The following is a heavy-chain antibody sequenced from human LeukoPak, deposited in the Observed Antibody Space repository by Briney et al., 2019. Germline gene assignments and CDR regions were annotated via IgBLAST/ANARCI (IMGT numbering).Heavy chain of an antibody. CDR3: ARDNGDYGIDY. CDR1: GGSISSYY. Sequence: SETLSLTCTVPGGSISSYYWSWIRQPPGKGLEWIGYIYYSGSTNYNPSLKSRVTISVDTSKSQFSLNLSSVTAADTAVYYCARDNGDYGIDYWGQGTLVTVSS. V-gene: IGHV4-59*01. J-gene: IGHJ4*02. CDR2: IYYSGST. D-gene: IGHD4-17*01.